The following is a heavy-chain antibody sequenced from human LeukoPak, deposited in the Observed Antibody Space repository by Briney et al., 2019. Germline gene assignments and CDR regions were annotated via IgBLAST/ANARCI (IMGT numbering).Heavy chain of an antibody. CDR2: ISSSSYI. V-gene: IGHV3-21*01. J-gene: IGHJ4*02. Sequence: PGGSLRLFCAASGFTFSSYSMNWVRQAPGKGLEWVSSISSSSYIYYADSVKGRFTISRDNAKNSLYLQMNSLRAEDTAVYYCARGRDYYDSSGYYYVDYWGQGTLVTVSS. CDR3: ARGRDYYDSSGYYYVDY. CDR1: GFTFSSYS. D-gene: IGHD3-22*01.